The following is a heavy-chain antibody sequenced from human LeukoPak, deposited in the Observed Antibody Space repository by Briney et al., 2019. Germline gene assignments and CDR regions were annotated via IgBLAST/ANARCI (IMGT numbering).Heavy chain of an antibody. CDR1: GFTVSSNY. Sequence: GGSLRLSCAASGFTVSSNYMSWVRQAPGKGLEWVSVIYSGGSTYYADSVKGRFTISRDNSKNTLYLQMNSLRAEDTAVYYCAREGYYDSIPRAFVIWGQGTMVTVSS. CDR2: IYSGGST. D-gene: IGHD3-22*01. V-gene: IGHV3-53*01. J-gene: IGHJ3*02. CDR3: AREGYYDSIPRAFVI.